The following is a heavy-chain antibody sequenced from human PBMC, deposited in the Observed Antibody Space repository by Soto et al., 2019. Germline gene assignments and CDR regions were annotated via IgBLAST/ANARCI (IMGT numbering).Heavy chain of an antibody. V-gene: IGHV3-30-3*01. CDR2: ISHDEASR. D-gene: IGHD2-21*01. Sequence: QVQLVESGGGVVQPGKSLRLSCAASGFPFTTYTMHWVRQAPGKGLQWVAVISHDEASRNYSDSVKGRFTISRDNSKNTLFLQMTSLRVDETAVYYCAGVIKGASGYWGRGTLVTVSS. CDR1: GFPFTTYT. J-gene: IGHJ1*01. CDR3: AGVIKGASGY.